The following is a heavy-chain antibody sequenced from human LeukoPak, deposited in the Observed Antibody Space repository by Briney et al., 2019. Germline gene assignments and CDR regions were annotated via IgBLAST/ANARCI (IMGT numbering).Heavy chain of an antibody. Sequence: KPSETLSLTCTVSGGSISSSSYYWGWIRQPPGKGLEWIGSIYYSGSTYYNPSLKSRVTISVDTSKNQFSLKLSSVTAADTAVYYCARTHRDLWELSTVGYFDYWGQGTLVTVSS. CDR2: IYYSGST. J-gene: IGHJ4*02. D-gene: IGHD1-26*01. CDR1: GGSISSSSYY. V-gene: IGHV4-39*01. CDR3: ARTHRDLWELSTVGYFDY.